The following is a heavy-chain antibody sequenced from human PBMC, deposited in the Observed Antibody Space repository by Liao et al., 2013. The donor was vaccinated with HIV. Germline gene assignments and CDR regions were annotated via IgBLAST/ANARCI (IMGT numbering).Heavy chain of an antibody. J-gene: IGHJ3*02. CDR2: VYSSGTT. Sequence: QVQLQESGPGLVKPSQTLSLTCTVSGGSISSGDYYWNWIRQSAGKGLEWIGRVYSSGTTYYNPSLKSRVILLPDTSKNQFSLRLRSVTAADTAIYFCARGRDVFDIWGQGTMVTVSS. CDR1: GGSISSGDYY. CDR3: ARGRDVFDI. V-gene: IGHV4-61*02.